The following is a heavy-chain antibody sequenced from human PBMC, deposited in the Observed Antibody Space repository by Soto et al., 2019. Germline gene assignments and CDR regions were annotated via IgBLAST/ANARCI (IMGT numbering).Heavy chain of an antibody. CDR1: GFTFSTYG. CDR2: IWYHGNTY. V-gene: IGHV3-33*01. D-gene: IGHD4-4*01. J-gene: IGHJ4*02. CDR3: ARDRGYGGNYVCDF. Sequence: GGSLRLSCTTSGFTFSTYGMHWVRQAPGRGLEWVATIWYHGNTYSYKDSIKGRFAVSRDNSKNTVFLQMNTLRAEDTATYYCARDRGYGGNYVCDFWGLGTLVTVSS.